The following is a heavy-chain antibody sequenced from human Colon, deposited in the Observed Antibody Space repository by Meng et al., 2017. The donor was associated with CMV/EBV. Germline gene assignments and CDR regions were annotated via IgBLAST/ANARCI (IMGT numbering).Heavy chain of an antibody. CDR3: ARVGDYPGGYFDY. V-gene: IGHV3-30*04. D-gene: IGHD4-17*01. CDR2: ISFDGRSK. Sequence: GESLKISCAASGFTFSNSGLHWVRQAPGKGLEWVALISFDGRSKYYADSVKGRFTVSRDNSKNTLFLQMNSLRVEDTAVYYCARVGDYPGGYFDYWVQGTLVTVSS. J-gene: IGHJ4*02. CDR1: GFTFSNSG.